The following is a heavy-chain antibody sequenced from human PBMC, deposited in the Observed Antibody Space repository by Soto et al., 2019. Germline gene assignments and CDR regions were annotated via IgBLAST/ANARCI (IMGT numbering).Heavy chain of an antibody. Sequence: QVQLQESGPGLVKPSETLSLTCTVSGGSISSYYWSWIRQPPGKGLVWIGYIYYSGSTNYNPSLKSRVTISVDTSKNQFSLKLSSVTAADTAVYYCARNSGLYCSSTSCYYYYYYMDVWGKGTTVTVSS. CDR3: ARNSGLYCSSTSCYYYYYYMDV. V-gene: IGHV4-59*01. CDR2: IYYSGST. J-gene: IGHJ6*03. CDR1: GGSISSYY. D-gene: IGHD2-2*01.